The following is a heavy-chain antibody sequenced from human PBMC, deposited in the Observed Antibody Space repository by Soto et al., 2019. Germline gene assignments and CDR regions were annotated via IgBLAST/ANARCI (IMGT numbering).Heavy chain of an antibody. CDR1: GFTFASYV. D-gene: IGHD3-16*02. J-gene: IGHJ4*02. CDR2: ISATGGST. Sequence: PGGSLRLSCAGSGFTFASYVMTWVRQAPGKGLEWVSSISATGGSTYYAGSVKGRFTTSRDNSKNTLYLQMNSLRAEDTAIYYCANAEHPRRSIGFDYWGQGTLVTVSS. V-gene: IGHV3-23*01. CDR3: ANAEHPRRSIGFDY.